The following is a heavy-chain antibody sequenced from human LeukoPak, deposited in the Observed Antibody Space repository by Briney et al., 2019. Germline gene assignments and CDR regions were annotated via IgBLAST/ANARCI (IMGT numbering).Heavy chain of an antibody. CDR1: GFTVSSNY. CDR2: IYSGGST. D-gene: IGHD6-19*01. CDR3: ARCFGRWLEYYYYYGMDV. V-gene: IGHV3-66*01. Sequence: GGSLRLSCAASGFTVSSNYMSWVRQAPGKGLEWVSVIYSGGSTYYADSVKGRFTISRDNSKNTLYLQMNSLRAEDTAVYYCARCFGRWLEYYYYYGMDVWGQGTTVTVSS. J-gene: IGHJ6*02.